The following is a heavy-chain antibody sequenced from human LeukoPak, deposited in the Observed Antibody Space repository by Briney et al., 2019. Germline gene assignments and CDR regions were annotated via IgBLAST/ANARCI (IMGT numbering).Heavy chain of an antibody. V-gene: IGHV3-21*01. J-gene: IGHJ4*02. CDR2: ISSSSSYI. CDR3: ARSLGVTGYCSSTSCYIDY. CDR1: GFTFSSYS. Sequence: KPGGSLRHSCAASGFTFSSYSMNWVRQAPGKGLEWVSSISSSSSYIYYADSAKGRFTISRDNAKNSLYLQMNSLRAEDTAVYYCARSLGVTGYCSSTSCYIDYWGQGTLVTVSS. D-gene: IGHD2-2*02.